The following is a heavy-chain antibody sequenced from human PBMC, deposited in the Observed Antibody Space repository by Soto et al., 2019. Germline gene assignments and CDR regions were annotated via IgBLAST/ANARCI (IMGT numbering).Heavy chain of an antibody. CDR1: GGSISSSSYY. CDR3: ASALFRPIFGVVIFDP. Sequence: LSETLSLTCTVSGGSISSSSYYWGWIRQPPGKGLEWIGSIYYSGSTYYNPSLKSRVTISVDTSKNQFSLKLSSVTAADTAVYYCASALFRPIFGVVIFDPWGQGTLVTVSS. D-gene: IGHD3-3*01. J-gene: IGHJ5*02. CDR2: IYYSGST. V-gene: IGHV4-39*01.